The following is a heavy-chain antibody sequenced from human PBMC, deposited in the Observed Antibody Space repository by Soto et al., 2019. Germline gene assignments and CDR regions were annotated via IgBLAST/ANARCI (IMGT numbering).Heavy chain of an antibody. CDR2: ISAYNGNT. D-gene: IGHD1-26*01. CDR3: AREALLRLYYYYGMDF. V-gene: IGHV1-18*01. Sequence: QVQLVQSGAEVKKPGASVKVSCKASGYTFTSYGISWVRQAPGQGLEWMGWISAYNGNTNYAQKLQGRVTMTTDTSTSTAYMELRSLRADDTAVYYCAREALLRLYYYYGMDFWGQGTTVTVSS. J-gene: IGHJ6*02. CDR1: GYTFTSYG.